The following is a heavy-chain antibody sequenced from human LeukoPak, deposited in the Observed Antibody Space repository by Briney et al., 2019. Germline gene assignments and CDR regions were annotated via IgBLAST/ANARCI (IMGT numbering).Heavy chain of an antibody. CDR3: AKDKNYQNYFDY. J-gene: IGHJ4*02. CDR1: GFIFSNCG. D-gene: IGHD1-7*01. CDR2: ISGSGGST. V-gene: IGHV3-23*01. Sequence: AGGSLRLSCAASGFIFSNCGMSWVRQAPGKGLEWVSLISGSGGSTYYADSVKGRFTISRDNSKNTLYLQMNSLRAEDTAVYYCAKDKNYQNYFDYLGQGTQVTVSS.